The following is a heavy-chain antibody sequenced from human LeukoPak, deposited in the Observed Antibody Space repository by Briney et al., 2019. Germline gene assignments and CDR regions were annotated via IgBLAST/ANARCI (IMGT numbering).Heavy chain of an antibody. D-gene: IGHD1-26*01. CDR2: IWYDGSNK. V-gene: IGHV3-33*01. Sequence: PGGSLRLSCAASGFTFSSYGMHWVRQAPGKGLEWVAVIWYDGSNKYYADSVKGRFTVSRDNSKNTLYLQMNSLRADDTALYHCARDSGSYLQPTDFWGHGTLVTVSS. CDR3: ARDSGSYLQPTDF. J-gene: IGHJ4*01. CDR1: GFTFSSYG.